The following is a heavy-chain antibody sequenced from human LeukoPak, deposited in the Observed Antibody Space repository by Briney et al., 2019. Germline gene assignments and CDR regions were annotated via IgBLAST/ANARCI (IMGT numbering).Heavy chain of an antibody. J-gene: IGHJ3*02. V-gene: IGHV3-21*01. Sequence: GGSLRLSCAASGFIFSTHYMSWVRQVPGKGLEWVSSISSSSSYIYYADSVKGRFTISRDNAKNSLYLQMNSLRAEDTAVYYCARDGVEAFGIWGQGTMVTVSS. CDR2: ISSSSSYI. D-gene: IGHD3-3*01. CDR1: GFIFSTHY. CDR3: ARDGVEAFGI.